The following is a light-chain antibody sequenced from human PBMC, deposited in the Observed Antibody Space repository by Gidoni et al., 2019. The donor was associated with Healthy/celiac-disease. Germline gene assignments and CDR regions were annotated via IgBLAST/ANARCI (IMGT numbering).Light chain of an antibody. CDR2: GAS. V-gene: IGKV3-15*01. Sequence: EIVMTQSPATLSVSPGERVTLSGRASQSVGSNLAWYQQKPGQAPRLLIYGASTRATGIPARFSGSGSGTEFTLTISSLQSEDFAVYYCQQYNDWPRTFXXXTKVEIK. CDR3: QQYNDWPRT. CDR1: QSVGSN. J-gene: IGKJ1*01.